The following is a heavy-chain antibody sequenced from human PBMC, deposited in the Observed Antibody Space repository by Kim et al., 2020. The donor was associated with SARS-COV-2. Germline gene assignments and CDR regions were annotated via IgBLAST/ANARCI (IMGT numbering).Heavy chain of an antibody. Sequence: GGSLRLYCATSGFTFSAYDMNWVRQAPGKGLEWLSFITKSSATIYYADSVQGRFTISRDNAKNSLYLQMNSLRDEDTALYYCVRDRMGGAFDIWGQGTMVTVSS. D-gene: IGHD3-16*01. V-gene: IGHV3-48*02. CDR1: GFTFSAYD. CDR3: VRDRMGGAFDI. CDR2: ITKSSATI. J-gene: IGHJ3*02.